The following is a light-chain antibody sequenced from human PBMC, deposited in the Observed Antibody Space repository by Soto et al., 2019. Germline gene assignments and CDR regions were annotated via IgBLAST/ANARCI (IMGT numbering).Light chain of an antibody. CDR1: ETITNR. CDR3: QHDGGMWT. CDR2: DAS. Sequence: DIQMTQSPSTLSASVGDRITITCRASETITNRLAWYQQKPGKAPKVLIYDASNLESGVPSRFSGSRSGTEFILTISSLQPDDFATYYCQHDGGMWTFGQVTKVYFK. J-gene: IGKJ1*01. V-gene: IGKV1-5*01.